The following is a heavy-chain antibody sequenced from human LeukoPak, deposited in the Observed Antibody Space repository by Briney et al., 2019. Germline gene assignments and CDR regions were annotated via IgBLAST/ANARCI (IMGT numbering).Heavy chain of an antibody. CDR3: ARDRQDILTGTLGY. CDR1: GFTFSSYA. Sequence: GGSLRLSCAASGFTFSSYAMHWVRQAPGKGLEWVAVISYDGSNKYYADSVKGRFTISRDNSKNTLYLQMNSLRAEDTAVYYCARDRQDILTGTLGYWGQGTLVTDSS. V-gene: IGHV3-30-3*01. CDR2: ISYDGSNK. D-gene: IGHD3-9*01. J-gene: IGHJ4*02.